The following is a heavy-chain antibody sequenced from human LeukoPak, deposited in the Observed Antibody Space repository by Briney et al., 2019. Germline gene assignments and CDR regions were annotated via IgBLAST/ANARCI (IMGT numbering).Heavy chain of an antibody. CDR1: GGSFSGYY. Sequence: KLSETLSLTCAVYGGSFSGYYWSWIRQPPGKGLEWIGEINHSGSTNYNPSLKSRVTISVDTSKNQFSLKLSSVTAADTAVYYCARGGNVVVPAAGGQIDYWGQGTLVTVSS. CDR2: INHSGST. V-gene: IGHV4-34*01. D-gene: IGHD2-2*01. CDR3: ARGGNVVVPAAGGQIDY. J-gene: IGHJ4*02.